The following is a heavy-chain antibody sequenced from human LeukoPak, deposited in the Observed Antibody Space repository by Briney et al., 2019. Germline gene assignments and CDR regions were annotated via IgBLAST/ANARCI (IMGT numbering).Heavy chain of an antibody. CDR3: ARADCSGGSCYFDY. V-gene: IGHV3-74*01. CDR2: INSDGSST. Sequence: PGGSLRLSCAASGFTFSRYWMHWVRQTPGKGLVWVSRINSDGSSTRYADSVKGRFTISRDNAKNTLDLQMSSLRAEDTAVYYCARADCSGGSCYFDYWGQGTLVTVSS. CDR1: GFTFSRYW. D-gene: IGHD2-15*01. J-gene: IGHJ4*02.